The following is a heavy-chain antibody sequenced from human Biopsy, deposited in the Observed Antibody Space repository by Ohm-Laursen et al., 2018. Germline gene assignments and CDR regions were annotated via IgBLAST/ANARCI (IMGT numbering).Heavy chain of an antibody. D-gene: IGHD6-13*01. Sequence: SLRLSCAASGFTFGHYAMHWVRQAPGKGLEWVSYMSYSGNTIYYADSVKGRFTISRDNAKNSLYLQMNSLRVEDTAVYYCARKIGTSRWVYAMDVWGQGTTVIVSS. CDR1: GFTFGHYA. J-gene: IGHJ6*02. CDR3: ARKIGTSRWVYAMDV. CDR2: MSYSGNTI. V-gene: IGHV3-48*03.